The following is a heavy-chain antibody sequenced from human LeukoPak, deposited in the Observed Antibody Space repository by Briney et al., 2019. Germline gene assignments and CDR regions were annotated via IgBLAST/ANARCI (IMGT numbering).Heavy chain of an antibody. V-gene: IGHV4-39*01. Sequence: AETLSLTCAVSGGSIDSTAFYWGWIRQPPGKGLEWIGSIYYSGSAYYNPSLKSRVTISVDTSKNQFSLKLSSVTAADTAVYYCARLTRRDGYNFDYWGQGTLVTVSS. D-gene: IGHD5-24*01. J-gene: IGHJ4*02. CDR2: IYYSGSA. CDR1: GGSIDSTAFY. CDR3: ARLTRRDGYNFDY.